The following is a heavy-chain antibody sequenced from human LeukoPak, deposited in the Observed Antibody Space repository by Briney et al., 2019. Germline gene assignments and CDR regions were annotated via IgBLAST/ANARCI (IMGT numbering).Heavy chain of an antibody. Sequence: SETLSLTCAVYGGSFSGYYWSWIRQPPGKGLEWIGEINHSGSTNYNPSLKSRVTISVDTSKNQFSLKLSSVTAADTAVYYCASTGIAAPYVGFYWGQGTLVTVSS. D-gene: IGHD6-6*01. CDR1: GGSFSGYY. V-gene: IGHV4-34*01. CDR3: ASTGIAAPYVGFY. J-gene: IGHJ4*02. CDR2: INHSGST.